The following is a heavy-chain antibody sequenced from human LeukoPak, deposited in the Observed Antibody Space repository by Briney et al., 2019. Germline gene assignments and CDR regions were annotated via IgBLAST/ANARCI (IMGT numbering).Heavy chain of an antibody. CDR2: ISGSGGST. D-gene: IGHD2-2*01. J-gene: IGHJ4*02. CDR1: GFTFSSYA. V-gene: IGHV3-23*01. CDR3: AKDASGGDCSSTSCLGAFDC. Sequence: GGSLRLSCAASGFTFSSYAMSWVRQAPGKGLERVSTISGSGGSTYYAVSVKGRFTISRDNSKNTLYLHMNGLRAEETAIYFCAKDASGGDCSSTSCLGAFDCWGQGTLVTVSS.